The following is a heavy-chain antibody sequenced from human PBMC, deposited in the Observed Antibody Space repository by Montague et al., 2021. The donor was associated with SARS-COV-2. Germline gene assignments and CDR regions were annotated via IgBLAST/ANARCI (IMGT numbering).Heavy chain of an antibody. CDR2: INQSRRT. CDR3: ARRGSSVWGVTVSAELDY. Sequence: SETLSLTCAVYGGSFSGYYWSWIRQPPEKGLEWIGEINQSRRTNNNPSLKSRVIISVDTSKNQLSLKLSSVTAADTAVYYCARRGSSVWGVTVSAELDYWGQGILVIVSS. V-gene: IGHV4-34*01. J-gene: IGHJ4*02. CDR1: GGSFSGYY. D-gene: IGHD3-10*01.